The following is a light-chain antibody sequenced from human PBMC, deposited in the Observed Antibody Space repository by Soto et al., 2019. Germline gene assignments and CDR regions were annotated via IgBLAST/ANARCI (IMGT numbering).Light chain of an antibody. Sequence: DIQMTQSPSSLSASVGDRVTITCQASQDISNYLNWYQQKPGKAPKLLIYDASNLETGVPSRFSGSGYGTDFTFTINSLQPEDIATYYCQQYDNLPYTFGQGTKLEIK. CDR3: QQYDNLPYT. V-gene: IGKV1-33*01. J-gene: IGKJ2*01. CDR1: QDISNY. CDR2: DAS.